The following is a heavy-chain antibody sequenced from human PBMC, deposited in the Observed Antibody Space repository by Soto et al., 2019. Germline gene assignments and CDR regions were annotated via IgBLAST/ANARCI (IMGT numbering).Heavy chain of an antibody. CDR2: ISYDGSNK. CDR1: GFTFSSYA. Sequence: QVQLVESGGGVVQPGRSLRLSCAASGFTFSSYAMHWVRQAPGKGLEWVAVISYDGSNKYYADSVKGRFTISRDNSKNTLYLQTNSLRAEDTAVYYCARDYYYGSGSYPLWFDPWGQGTLVTVSS. CDR3: ARDYYYGSGSYPLWFDP. V-gene: IGHV3-30-3*01. J-gene: IGHJ5*02. D-gene: IGHD3-10*01.